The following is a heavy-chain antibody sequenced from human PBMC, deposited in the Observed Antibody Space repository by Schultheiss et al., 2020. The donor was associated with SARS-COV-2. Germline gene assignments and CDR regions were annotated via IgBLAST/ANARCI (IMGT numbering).Heavy chain of an antibody. V-gene: IGHV3-30*01. Sequence: GGSLRLSCAASGFTFSSYAMHWVRQAPGKGLEWVAVISYDGSNKYYADSVKGRFTISRDNSKNTLYLQMNSLRAEDTAVYYCASSFYDFWSGYWGSGWFDPWGQGTLVTVSS. CDR1: GFTFSSYA. CDR2: ISYDGSNK. J-gene: IGHJ5*02. D-gene: IGHD3-3*01. CDR3: ASSFYDFWSGYWGSGWFDP.